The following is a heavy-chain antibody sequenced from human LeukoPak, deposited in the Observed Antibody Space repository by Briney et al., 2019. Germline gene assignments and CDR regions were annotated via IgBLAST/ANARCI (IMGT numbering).Heavy chain of an antibody. D-gene: IGHD3-22*01. CDR1: GGSISSYY. CDR2: IYYSGST. V-gene: IGHV4-59*12. J-gene: IGHJ4*02. Sequence: SETLSLTCTVSGGSISSYYWSWIRQPPGKGLEWIGYIYYSGSTYYNPSLKSRVTISVDTSKNQFSLKLSSVTAADTAVYYCARDSGANYYDSSGYFVWGQGTLVTVSS. CDR3: ARDSGANYYDSSGYFV.